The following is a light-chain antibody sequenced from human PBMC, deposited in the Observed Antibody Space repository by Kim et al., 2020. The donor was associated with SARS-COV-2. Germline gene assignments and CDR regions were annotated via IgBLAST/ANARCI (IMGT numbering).Light chain of an antibody. CDR1: GSNDDGGHT. Sequence: TAPSTWTGSNDDGGHTEPGDTQLPRPPPPLLLYCNSNRPSGVPDRFSVSKSGTSASLAITGLQAEDEADYYCQSYDGSLSSYVVFGGGTQLTVL. CDR3: QSYDGSLSSYVV. V-gene: IGLV1-40*01. J-gene: IGLJ2*01. CDR2: CNS.